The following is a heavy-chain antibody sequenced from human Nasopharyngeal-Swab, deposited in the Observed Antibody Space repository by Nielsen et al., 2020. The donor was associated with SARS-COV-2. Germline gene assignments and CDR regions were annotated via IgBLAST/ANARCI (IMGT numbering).Heavy chain of an antibody. CDR2: INYSGAT. Sequence: WIRQTLGKGLEWIGEINYSGATNNNPSLESRLTMLVDTSKNQFSLRLSSVTAADTAVYYCARGARSPSGSFDFWGGRYYYYYYMDVWSRGTTVTVSS. CDR3: ARGARSPSGSFDFWGGRYYYYYYMDV. V-gene: IGHV4-34*05. J-gene: IGHJ6*03. D-gene: IGHD3-3*01.